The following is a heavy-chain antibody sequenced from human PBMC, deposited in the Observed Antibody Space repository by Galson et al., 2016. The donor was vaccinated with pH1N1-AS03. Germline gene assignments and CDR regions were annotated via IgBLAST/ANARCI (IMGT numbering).Heavy chain of an antibody. CDR2: IYPSGIT. J-gene: IGHJ4*02. CDR3: ARGFDFSAYYFPK. V-gene: IGHV4-4*02. D-gene: IGHD3-22*01. CDR1: GASIDSNNW. Sequence: LSLPCAVSGASIDSNNWWSWVRQAPGEGLEWVGEIYPSGITNYKSSLKSRVTISLDKYNNNFSLRLTSVTAADTAIYYCARGFDFSAYYFPKWGQGALVTVSS.